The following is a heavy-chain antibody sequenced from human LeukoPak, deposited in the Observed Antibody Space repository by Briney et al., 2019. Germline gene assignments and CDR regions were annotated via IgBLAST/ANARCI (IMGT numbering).Heavy chain of an antibody. CDR3: ARDSGNDFGAN. Sequence: ASVKVSCKASGGTFSNSVISWVRQAPGQGLEWMGGIIPIFDKTNYAQKFQDRVTITADESTSTAYVELSTLRSEDTAVYYCARDSGNDFGANWGQGTLVTVSS. CDR2: IIPIFDKT. V-gene: IGHV1-69*13. CDR1: GGTFSNSV. J-gene: IGHJ4*02. D-gene: IGHD4-17*01.